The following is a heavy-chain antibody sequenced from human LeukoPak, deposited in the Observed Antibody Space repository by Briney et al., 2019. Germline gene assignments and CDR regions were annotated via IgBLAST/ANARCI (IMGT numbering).Heavy chain of an antibody. V-gene: IGHV4-61*02. CDR3: ARVTGYMIEDYFDY. Sequence: SQTLSLTCTVSGGAISSGSYYWSWIRQPAGKGLEWIGRINTSGSTNYNPSLKSRVTISVDMSKNQFSLKLSSVTAADTAVYYCARVTGYMIEDYFDYWGQGTLVTVSS. CDR2: INTSGST. CDR1: GGAISSGSYY. D-gene: IGHD3-22*01. J-gene: IGHJ4*02.